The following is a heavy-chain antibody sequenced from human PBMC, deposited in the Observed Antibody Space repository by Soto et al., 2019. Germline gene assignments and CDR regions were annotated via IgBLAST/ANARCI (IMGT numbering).Heavy chain of an antibody. CDR2: ISYDGSNK. Sequence: QVQLVESGGGVVQPGRSLRLSCAASGFTFSSYGMHWVRQAPGKGLEWVAVISYDGSNKYYADSVKGRFTISRDNSKNTLYLQMNSLRAEDTAVYYCAEDMNDGSSFDYWGQGPLVTVSS. CDR1: GFTFSSYG. J-gene: IGHJ4*02. V-gene: IGHV3-30*18. CDR3: AEDMNDGSSFDY. D-gene: IGHD6-6*01.